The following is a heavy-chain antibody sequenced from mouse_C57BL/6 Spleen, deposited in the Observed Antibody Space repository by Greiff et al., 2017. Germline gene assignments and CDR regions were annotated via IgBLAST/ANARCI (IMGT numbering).Heavy chain of an antibody. CDR2: IYPGSGST. D-gene: IGHD1-1*01. J-gene: IGHJ1*03. CDR1: GYTFTSYW. V-gene: IGHV1-55*01. CDR3: AREGYYYGSGYFDV. Sequence: VQLQQPGAELVKPGASVKMSCKASGYTFTSYWITWVKQRPGQGLEWIGDIYPGSGSTNYNEKFKSKATLTVDTSSSTAYMQLSSLTSEDSAVYYWAREGYYYGSGYFDVWGTGTTVTVSS.